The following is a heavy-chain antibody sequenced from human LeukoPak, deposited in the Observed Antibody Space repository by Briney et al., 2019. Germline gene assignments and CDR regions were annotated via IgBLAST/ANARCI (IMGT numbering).Heavy chain of an antibody. CDR1: GFSFSTHK. J-gene: IGHJ4*02. CDR3: ARDPQGGYSGYDFDY. Sequence: PGGSLRLSCAASGFSFSTHKMNWVRQAPGKGLEWVSSISSSSSYIYYADSVKGRFTISRDNAKNSLYLQMNSLRAEDTAVYYCARDPQGGYSGYDFDYWGQGTLVTVSS. CDR2: ISSSSSYI. V-gene: IGHV3-21*01. D-gene: IGHD5-12*01.